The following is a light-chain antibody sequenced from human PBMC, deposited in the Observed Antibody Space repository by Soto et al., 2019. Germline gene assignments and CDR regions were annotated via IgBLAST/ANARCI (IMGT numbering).Light chain of an antibody. CDR3: SSYTSSSTLLYV. J-gene: IGLJ1*01. V-gene: IGLV2-14*01. Sequence: QSALTQPASGSGSPGQSITISCTGTSSDVGGYNYVSWYQQHPGKAPKLMIYDVRNRPSGVSNRFSGSKSGNTASLTISGLQAEDEADYYCSSYTSSSTLLYVFGTGTKLTVL. CDR2: DVR. CDR1: SSDVGGYNY.